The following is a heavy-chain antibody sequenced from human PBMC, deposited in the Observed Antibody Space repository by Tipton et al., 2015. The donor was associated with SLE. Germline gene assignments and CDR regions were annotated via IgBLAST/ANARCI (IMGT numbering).Heavy chain of an antibody. J-gene: IGHJ6*03. V-gene: IGHV4-34*01. Sequence: TLSLTCTVSGGSISSYYWSWIRQPPGKGLEWIGEVSHSGDTNYTPSLKSRVSISVDTSKNLFFLKLTSVTAADTAVYFCARGFGYYYNYLDVWGKGTTVIVSS. CDR3: ARGFGYYYNYLDV. CDR1: GGSISSYY. D-gene: IGHD3-10*01. CDR2: VSHSGDT.